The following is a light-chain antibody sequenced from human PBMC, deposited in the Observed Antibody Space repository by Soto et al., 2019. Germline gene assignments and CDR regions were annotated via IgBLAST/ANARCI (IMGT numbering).Light chain of an antibody. CDR2: GAS. CDR1: QSVSSSY. Sequence: EIVLTQSPGTLSLCPGERATLSCRASQSVSSSYLAWYQQKPGQAPRLLIYGASTRATGIPARFSGSGSGTEFTLTISSLQSEHFAVYYCQQYSNWPRTFGQGTKVDI. CDR3: QQYSNWPRT. V-gene: IGKV3-15*01. J-gene: IGKJ1*01.